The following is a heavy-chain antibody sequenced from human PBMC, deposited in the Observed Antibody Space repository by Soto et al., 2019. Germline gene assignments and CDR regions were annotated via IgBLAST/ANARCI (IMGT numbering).Heavy chain of an antibody. CDR3: ASLDTAMIKTAGY. CDR1: GLTFSSG. J-gene: IGHJ4*02. CDR2: TTQDGSGK. Sequence: EVQLVESGGGLVQPGGSLRLSCVASGLTFSSGMSWVRQAPGKGLEWVAMTTQDGSGKHYVDSVKGRFTFSRDSAKNSMYLQMNSLTVEDTAMYYCASLDTAMIKTAGYWGQGTQVTVSS. D-gene: IGHD5-18*01. V-gene: IGHV3-7*01.